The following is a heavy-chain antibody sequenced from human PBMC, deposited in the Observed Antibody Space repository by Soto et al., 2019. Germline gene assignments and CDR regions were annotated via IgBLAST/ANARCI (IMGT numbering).Heavy chain of an antibody. CDR1: GVTFNDAW. Sequence: KPGGSLRLSCAVSGVTFNDAWISWVRQAPGKGLEWLGRIKSKTAGGTADYAAPVKGRFSISRDESKSEVYLEMNTLKSDDTGVYYCNTDSSPSFWGQGTLVTVSS. CDR3: NTDSSPSF. D-gene: IGHD2-2*01. CDR2: IKSKTAGGTA. V-gene: IGHV3-15*01. J-gene: IGHJ4*02.